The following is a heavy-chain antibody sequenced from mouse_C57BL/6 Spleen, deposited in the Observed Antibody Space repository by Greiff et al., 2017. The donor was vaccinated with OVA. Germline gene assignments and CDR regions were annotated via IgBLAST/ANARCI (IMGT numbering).Heavy chain of an antibody. J-gene: IGHJ4*01. CDR1: GYTFTDYY. D-gene: IGHD1-1*01. CDR3: ARSPGGGTTVVGAMDY. Sequence: VQVVESGAELVRPGASVKLSCKASGYTFTDYYINWVKQRPGQGLEWIARIYPGSGNTYYNEKFKGKATLTAEKSSSTAYMQLSSLTSEDSAVYFCARSPGGGTTVVGAMDYWGQGTSVTVSS. V-gene: IGHV1-76*01. CDR2: IYPGSGNT.